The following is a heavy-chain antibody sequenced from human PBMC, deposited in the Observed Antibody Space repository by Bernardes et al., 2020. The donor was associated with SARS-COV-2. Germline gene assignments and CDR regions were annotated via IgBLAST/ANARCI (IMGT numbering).Heavy chain of an antibody. Sequence: GGSLRLSCVGSGFNFDRYGMSWVRQGPGKGLEWVSGDSVSGSSAHYAGSVQGRFTFSRDDAKNTVYLQMNRLRVEDTAIYYCAKGPSRDPGGNVYFDVWGRGTPVAVSS. CDR3: AKGPSRDPGGNVYFDV. V-gene: IGHV3-23*01. CDR1: GFNFDRYG. CDR2: DSVSGSSA. J-gene: IGHJ2*01. D-gene: IGHD2-15*01.